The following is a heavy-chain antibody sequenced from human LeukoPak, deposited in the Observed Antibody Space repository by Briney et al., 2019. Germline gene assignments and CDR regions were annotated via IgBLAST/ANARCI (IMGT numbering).Heavy chain of an antibody. D-gene: IGHD5-18*01. V-gene: IGHV1-18*04. J-gene: IGHJ4*02. Sequence: ASVKVSCKASGYTFTGYYMHWVRQAPGQGLEWMGWISAYNGNTNYAQKLQGRVTMTTDTSTSTAYMELRSLRSDDTAVYYCARAGPSAMVLYYFDYWGQGTLVTVSS. CDR3: ARAGPSAMVLYYFDY. CDR2: ISAYNGNT. CDR1: GYTFTGYY.